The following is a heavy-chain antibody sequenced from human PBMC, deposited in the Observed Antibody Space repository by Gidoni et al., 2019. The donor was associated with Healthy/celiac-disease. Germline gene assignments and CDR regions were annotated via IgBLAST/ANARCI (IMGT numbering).Heavy chain of an antibody. V-gene: IGHV3-7*01. D-gene: IGHD2-21*02. CDR3: AREHCGGDCSPYYYYYYGMDV. J-gene: IGHJ6*02. Sequence: EVQLVESGGGLVQPVGSLSLSCAASGFTFSSYWMSWVRQAPEKGLEWVANIKQDGSEKYYVDSGKGRFTISRDNAKNSLYLQMNSLRAEDTAVYYCAREHCGGDCSPYYYYYYGMDVWGQGTTVTVSS. CDR2: IKQDGSEK. CDR1: GFTFSSYW.